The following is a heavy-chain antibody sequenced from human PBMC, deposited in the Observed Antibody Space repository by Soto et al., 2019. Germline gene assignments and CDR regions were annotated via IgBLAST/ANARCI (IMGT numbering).Heavy chain of an antibody. J-gene: IGHJ4*02. V-gene: IGHV3-66*01. CDR3: ERDPYIQPNDY. CDR2: IYSGGST. CDR1: GFTVSSNC. Sequence: GGSLRLSCAASGFTVSSNCMSWVRQAPGKGLEWVSVIYSGGSTYYADSVKGRFTISRDNSKNTLYLQMNSLRAEDTAVYYCERDPYIQPNDYWGQGTLVTVSS. D-gene: IGHD5-18*01.